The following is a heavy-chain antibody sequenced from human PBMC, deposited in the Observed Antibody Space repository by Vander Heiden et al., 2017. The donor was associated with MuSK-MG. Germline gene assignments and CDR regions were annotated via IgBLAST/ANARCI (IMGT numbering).Heavy chain of an antibody. CDR2: ISGSWTST. CDR3: AKDRVMSGGYPQDIWFDP. D-gene: IGHD6-25*01. CDR1: EFTFSSYS. Sequence: EVQLLESGGSLVQPGGSLRLSCAASEFTFSSYSMSWVRPAPGKGLEWVSAISGSWTSTYYADSVKGRFTMSRDNSKNTLYLQMNSLRAEDTAVYYCAKDRVMSGGYPQDIWFDPWGQGTLVTVSS. J-gene: IGHJ5*02. V-gene: IGHV3-23*01.